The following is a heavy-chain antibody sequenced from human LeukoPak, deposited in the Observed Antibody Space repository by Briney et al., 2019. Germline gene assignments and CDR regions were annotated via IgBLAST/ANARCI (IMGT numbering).Heavy chain of an antibody. V-gene: IGHV5-51*01. CDR1: DYSFTSYW. CDR3: ARLVGRSGYSYGPDFDY. D-gene: IGHD5-18*01. CDR2: IYPGDSDT. J-gene: IGHJ4*02. Sequence: GESLKISCKGSDYSFTSYWIGWVRQLPGKGLEWMGIIYPGDSDTRYSPSFQGQVTISADKSISTAYLQWSSLKASDTAMYYCARLVGRSGYSYGPDFDYWGQGTLVTVSS.